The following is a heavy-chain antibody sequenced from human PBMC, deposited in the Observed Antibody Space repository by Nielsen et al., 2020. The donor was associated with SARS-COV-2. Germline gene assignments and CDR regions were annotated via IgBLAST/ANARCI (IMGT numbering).Heavy chain of an antibody. CDR3: ARDMSHIVVVTAIPGGFDY. D-gene: IGHD2-21*02. V-gene: IGHV3-9*01. CDR2: ISSSSSYI. J-gene: IGHJ4*02. Sequence: SLKISCAASGFTFDDYAMHWVRQAPGKGLEWVSGISSSSSYIYYADSVKGRFTISRDNSKNTLYLQMNSLRAEDTAVYYCARDMSHIVVVTAIPGGFDYWGQGTLVTVSS. CDR1: GFTFDDYA.